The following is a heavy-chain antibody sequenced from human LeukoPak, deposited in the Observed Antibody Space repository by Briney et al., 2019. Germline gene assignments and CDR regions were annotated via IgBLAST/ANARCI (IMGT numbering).Heavy chain of an antibody. CDR3: VKQTTAGLYYYYGMDV. J-gene: IGHJ6*02. D-gene: IGHD6-13*01. CDR2: ISWNSDTI. V-gene: IGHV3-9*01. CDR1: GFTFDDFA. Sequence: GGSLRLSCAASGFTFDDFAMHWVRQAPGKGLDRVSGISWNSDTIAYADSVKGRFTISRDNAKNSLYLQMNSLSPEDTALYYCVKQTTAGLYYYYGMDVWGQGTTVTVSS.